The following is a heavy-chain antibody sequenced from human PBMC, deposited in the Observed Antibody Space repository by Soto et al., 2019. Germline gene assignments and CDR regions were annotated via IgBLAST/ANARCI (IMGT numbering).Heavy chain of an antibody. CDR2: ITGTGGST. D-gene: IGHD2-8*01. J-gene: IGHJ2*01. Sequence: GGSLRLSCTASGFIFGSYAMSWVRQAPGKGLEWVSSITGTGGSTYYADSVKGRFTISRDNSKNTLYLQMNSLRAEDTAVYYCAKTNSGYCTKGVCSPTYWYFDLWGRGTLVTVSS. CDR1: GFIFGSYA. V-gene: IGHV3-23*01. CDR3: AKTNSGYCTKGVCSPTYWYFDL.